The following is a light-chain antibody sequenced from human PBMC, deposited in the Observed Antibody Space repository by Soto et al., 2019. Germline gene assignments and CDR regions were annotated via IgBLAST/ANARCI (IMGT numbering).Light chain of an antibody. Sequence: EIVMTQSPATLSVSPGERVTLSCRASQSVSNNLVWYQQKPGQAPRLLIYGASSRATGLPDRFSGSGSGTDFTLTISRLEPEDFAVYYCQQYGSSRRTFGQGTKVDIK. CDR2: GAS. V-gene: IGKV3-20*01. CDR3: QQYGSSRRT. J-gene: IGKJ1*01. CDR1: QSVSNN.